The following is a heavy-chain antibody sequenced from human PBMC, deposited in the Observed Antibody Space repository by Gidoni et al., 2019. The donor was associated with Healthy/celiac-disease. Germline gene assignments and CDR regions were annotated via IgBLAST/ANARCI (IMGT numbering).Heavy chain of an antibody. CDR1: GFTFSSYG. CDR3: AKDSTLAARGVVDP. J-gene: IGHJ5*02. Sequence: QVQLVESGGGVVQPGRSLRLSCAASGFTFSSYGMHWVRQAPGKGLEWVAVISYDGSNKYYADSVKGRFTISRDNSKNTLYLQMNSLRAEDTAVYYCAKDSTLAARGVVDPWGQGTLVTVSS. D-gene: IGHD6-25*01. CDR2: ISYDGSNK. V-gene: IGHV3-30*18.